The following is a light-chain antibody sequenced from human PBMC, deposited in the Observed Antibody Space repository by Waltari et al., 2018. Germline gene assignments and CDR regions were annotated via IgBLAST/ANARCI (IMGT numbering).Light chain of an antibody. CDR1: SSDVGSYNR. V-gene: IGLV2-18*02. CDR2: EVS. Sequence: QSALTQPPSVSGSPGQSVTISCTGTSSDVGSYNRVSWYQQPPGTAPKLMIYEVSNRPSGCPDRFSGSKSGNTASLTISGLQAEDEADYYCSSYTSSSTVVFGGGTKLTVL. J-gene: IGLJ2*01. CDR3: SSYTSSSTVV.